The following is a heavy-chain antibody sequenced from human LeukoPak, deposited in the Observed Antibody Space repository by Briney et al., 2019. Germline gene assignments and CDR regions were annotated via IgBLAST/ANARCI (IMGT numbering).Heavy chain of an antibody. V-gene: IGHV1-69*05. CDR1: GGTFSSYA. CDR2: IIPIFGTA. D-gene: IGHD6-13*01. J-gene: IGHJ6*03. CDR3: ARSIAAAPPTYYYYYMDV. Sequence: GASVKVSCKASGGTFSSYAISWVRQAPGQGLEWMGGIIPIFGTANYAQKFQGRVTITTDESTSTAYMELSSLRSEDTAVYYCARSIAAAPPTYYYYYMDVWGKGTTVTVSS.